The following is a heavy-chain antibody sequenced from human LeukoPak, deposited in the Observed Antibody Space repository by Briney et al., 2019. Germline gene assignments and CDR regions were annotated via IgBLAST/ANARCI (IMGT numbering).Heavy chain of an antibody. J-gene: IGHJ4*02. D-gene: IGHD3-3*01. CDR3: AREERYYDFWSGPQASDY. CDR2: IKQDGSEK. CDR1: GFTFSSYW. V-gene: IGHV3-7*01. Sequence: GGSLRLSCAASGFTFSSYWMSWVRQAPGKGLEWVANIKQDGSEKYYVDSVKGRFTISRGNAKNSLYLQMNSLRAEDTAVYYCAREERYYDFWSGPQASDYWGQGTLVTVSS.